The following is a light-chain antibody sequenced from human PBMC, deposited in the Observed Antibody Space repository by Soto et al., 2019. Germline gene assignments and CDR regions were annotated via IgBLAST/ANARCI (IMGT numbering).Light chain of an antibody. Sequence: DIQMTQSPSTQSSTVSDRVTIPCRSSQSISNFLNWYQQKPGQAPKLLISSASNVQSGVPSRFSGRGSGTEFTLTISGLQTEDSASYCCQQSYNFPRTFGQGTKVDIK. CDR3: QQSYNFPRT. CDR1: QSISNF. CDR2: SAS. V-gene: IGKV1-39*01. J-gene: IGKJ1*01.